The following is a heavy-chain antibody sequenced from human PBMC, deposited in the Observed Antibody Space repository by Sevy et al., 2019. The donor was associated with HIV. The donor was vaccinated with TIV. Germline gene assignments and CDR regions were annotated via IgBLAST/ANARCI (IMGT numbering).Heavy chain of an antibody. CDR2: IGGGDT. V-gene: IGHV3-23*01. D-gene: IGHD2-21*01. CDR1: GFTFNIYA. CDR3: AKDGVSQNKLWDWFDP. Sequence: GGSLRLSCATSGFTFNIYAMSWVRQAPGKGLEWVSTIGGGDTYYADSVKGRFTISRDDSKSAVYLQMNSLRADDTAVYYCAKDGVSQNKLWDWFDPWGQGTLVTVSS. J-gene: IGHJ5*02.